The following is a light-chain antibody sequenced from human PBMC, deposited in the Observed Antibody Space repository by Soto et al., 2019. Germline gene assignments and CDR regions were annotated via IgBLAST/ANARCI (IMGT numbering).Light chain of an antibody. V-gene: IGKV3-11*01. CDR1: QSISTY. CDR3: QQRSNWPPIN. J-gene: IGKJ5*01. Sequence: DIVLTKSPATVSLAPFSRSPIWSSGSQSISTYLAWYQQKPGQAPRLLIYDASNRAAGVPARFSGSGSGTDFTLIIRSVEPEDFAVYYCQQRSNWPPINSGKGARLAIK. CDR2: DAS.